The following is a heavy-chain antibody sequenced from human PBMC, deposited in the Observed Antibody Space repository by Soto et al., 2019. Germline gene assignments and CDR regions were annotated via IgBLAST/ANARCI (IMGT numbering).Heavy chain of an antibody. CDR1: GFTVSSNY. Sequence: GGSLRLSCAASGFTVSSNYMSWVRQAPGKGLEWVSVIYSGGSTYYADSVKGRFTISRDNSKNTLYLQMNSLRAEDTAVYYCARFTVTTAYYFDYWGQGTLVTVS. J-gene: IGHJ4*02. V-gene: IGHV3-53*01. CDR2: IYSGGST. CDR3: ARFTVTTAYYFDY. D-gene: IGHD4-4*01.